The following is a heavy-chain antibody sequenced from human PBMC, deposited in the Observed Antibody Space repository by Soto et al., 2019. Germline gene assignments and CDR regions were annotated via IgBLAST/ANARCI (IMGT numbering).Heavy chain of an antibody. V-gene: IGHV3-21*01. CDR2: ISSSSSYI. Sequence: PGGSLRLSCAASGFTFSSYSMNWVRQAPGKGLEWVSSISSSSSYIYYADSVKGRFTISRDNAKNSLYLQMNSLRAEDTAVYYCARDHFPVSGYDLGYWGQGTLVTVSS. CDR3: ARDHFPVSGYDLGY. J-gene: IGHJ4*02. CDR1: GFTFSSYS. D-gene: IGHD5-12*01.